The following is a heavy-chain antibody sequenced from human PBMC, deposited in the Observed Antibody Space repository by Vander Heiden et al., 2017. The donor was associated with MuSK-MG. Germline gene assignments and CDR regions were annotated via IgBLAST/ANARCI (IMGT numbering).Heavy chain of an antibody. J-gene: IGHJ4*02. CDR1: GF. Sequence: EVQMLHAGGGLAQPGGSLSLPRAAPGFMSSVRQAPGKGLEWVAAISGSGVSTYYADSVKGRFTISRDNSKNTLYLEMNSLRAEDTAVYYCVKDLPASGWFYWGQGTLVTVSS. V-gene: IGHV3-23*01. CDR3: VKDLPASGWFY. CDR2: ISGSGVST. D-gene: IGHD6-19*01.